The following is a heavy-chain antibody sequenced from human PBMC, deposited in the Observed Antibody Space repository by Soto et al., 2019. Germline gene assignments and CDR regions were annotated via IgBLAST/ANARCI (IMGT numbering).Heavy chain of an antibody. CDR3: ASLVGAAKFDY. CDR1: GFTFSSYA. CDR2: ISYDGSNK. Sequence: VGSLRLSCAASGFTFSSYAMHWVRQAPGKGLEWVAVISYDGSNKYYADSVKGRFTISRDNSKNTLYLQMNSLRAEDTAVYYCASLVGAAKFDYWGQGTLVTVSS. V-gene: IGHV3-30-3*01. D-gene: IGHD1-26*01. J-gene: IGHJ4*02.